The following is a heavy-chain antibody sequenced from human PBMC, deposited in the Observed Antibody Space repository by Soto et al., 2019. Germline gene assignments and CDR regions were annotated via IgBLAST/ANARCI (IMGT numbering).Heavy chain of an antibody. V-gene: IGHV3-33*01. Sequence: QVQLVESGGGVVQPGRSLRLSCAASGFTFSSYGIHWVRKAPGKGLEWVAVIWYDGSNKYYADSVKGRFTISRDNSKNTRYLQMNSLRVEDTAVYYCARGDDSGRAEWGQGTLVTVSS. CDR3: ARGDDSGRAE. J-gene: IGHJ4*02. D-gene: IGHD3-10*01. CDR1: GFTFSSYG. CDR2: IWYDGSNK.